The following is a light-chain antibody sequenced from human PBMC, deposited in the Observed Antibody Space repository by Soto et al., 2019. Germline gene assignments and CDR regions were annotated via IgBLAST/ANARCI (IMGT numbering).Light chain of an antibody. CDR2: GDS. CDR1: NSNIGGGFD. J-gene: IGLJ2*01. CDR3: QSYDNSLGDFVV. V-gene: IGLV1-40*01. Sequence: QSVLTQPPSVSGAPGQRVTISCTGTNSNIGGGFDVHWYQHVPGTAPNLLIYGDSNRASGVTDRFSGSKSGTSASLAITGLQAEDEADYYCQSYDNSLGDFVVFGGGTKLTVL.